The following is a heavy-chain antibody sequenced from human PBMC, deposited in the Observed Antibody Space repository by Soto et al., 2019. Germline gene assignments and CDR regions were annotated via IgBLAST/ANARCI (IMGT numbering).Heavy chain of an antibody. CDR1: GGSISGHY. Sequence: SETLSLTCSVSGGSISGHYWNWIRQLPGEGLEWIGYIYSSGSTNYNPALKSRVTMLVDTSKNQFSLNLSSVTAADTAIYYCARGVPWLPLNYFDPWGQGTLVTVSS. CDR2: IYSSGST. CDR3: ARGVPWLPLNYFDP. V-gene: IGHV4-59*11. J-gene: IGHJ5*02. D-gene: IGHD5-12*01.